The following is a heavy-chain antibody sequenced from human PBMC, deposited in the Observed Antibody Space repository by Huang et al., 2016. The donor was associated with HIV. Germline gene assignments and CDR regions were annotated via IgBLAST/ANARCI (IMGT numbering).Heavy chain of an antibody. CDR3: AYQQWLVGGLNH. D-gene: IGHD6-19*01. J-gene: IGHJ5*02. CDR2: IGSDSSYI. V-gene: IGHV3-21*02. CDR1: GFAFSSHG. Sequence: EVELVESGGGLVKPGGSLRLSCAASGFAFSSHGMNWVRQAPGKGRGLVAFIGSDSSYIYYADSVKGRVTISRDNAKSSIYLQLDSLRAEDTAVYYCAYQQWLVGGLNHWGQGTLVVVSS.